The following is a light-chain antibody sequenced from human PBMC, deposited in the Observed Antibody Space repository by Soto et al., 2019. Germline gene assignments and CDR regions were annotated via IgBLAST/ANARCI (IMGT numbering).Light chain of an antibody. CDR2: EVS. Sequence: QSSLPHPASVTWSPGHSIAISCNGTSSDVGGYNSVSWYQHHPGKAPKLMIYEVSNRPSGVSDRFSGSKSGNTASLTISGLQAEDEAHYYRSSYTTSTCLEHVFGTGTKVTVL. J-gene: IGLJ1*01. CDR3: SSYTTSTCLEHV. V-gene: IGLV2-14*01. CDR1: SSDVGGYNS.